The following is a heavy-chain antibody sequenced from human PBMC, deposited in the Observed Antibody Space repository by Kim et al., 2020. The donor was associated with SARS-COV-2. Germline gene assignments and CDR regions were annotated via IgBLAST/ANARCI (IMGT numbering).Heavy chain of an antibody. J-gene: IGHJ6*02. Sequence: AQKFQGRVTITADESTSAAYMELSSLRSEDTAVYYCARDGSGLLLGMDVWGQGTTVTVSS. D-gene: IGHD3-10*01. V-gene: IGHV1-69*01. CDR3: ARDGSGLLLGMDV.